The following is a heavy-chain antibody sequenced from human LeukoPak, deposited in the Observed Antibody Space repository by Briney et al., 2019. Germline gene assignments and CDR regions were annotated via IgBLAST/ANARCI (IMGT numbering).Heavy chain of an antibody. CDR1: GDSVSSNSAD. Sequence: SQTLSLTCAISGDSVSSNSADWNWIRQSPSRGLEWLGRTYYRSKWYTYYAVSVKSRITINPDTSKNQFSLQLYSVTPDDTAVYYCARGYSGYLVNWGQGTLVTVSS. D-gene: IGHD5-12*01. J-gene: IGHJ4*02. CDR3: ARGYSGYLVN. CDR2: TYYRSKWYT. V-gene: IGHV6-1*01.